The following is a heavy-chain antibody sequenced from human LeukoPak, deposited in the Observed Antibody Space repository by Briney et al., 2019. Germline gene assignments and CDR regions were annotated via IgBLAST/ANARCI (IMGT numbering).Heavy chain of an antibody. CDR3: ERDQGSSDSFDI. J-gene: IGHJ3*02. D-gene: IGHD3-10*01. CDR1: AFSFKTYA. Sequence: QPGRSLRLSCAASAFSFKTYAMHWVRQAPGKGLDWLAVISDEGSDKYYAHSVKGRFAISRDNSKTTLYPHMDSLRTDDTAMYYCERDQGSSDSFDIWGQGTLVIVSS. CDR2: ISDEGSDK. V-gene: IGHV3-30*09.